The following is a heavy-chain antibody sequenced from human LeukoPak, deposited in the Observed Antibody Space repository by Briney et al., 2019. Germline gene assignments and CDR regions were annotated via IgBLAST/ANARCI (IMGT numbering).Heavy chain of an antibody. CDR3: ASQFGEGLYDY. CDR1: GASLSNSNW. CDR2: IFHSGST. D-gene: IGHD3-10*01. V-gene: IGHV4-4*02. Sequence: SGTLSLTCAVSGASLSNSNWWSWARPPPGKGLEWIGEIFHSGSTNYNPSLKSRVSISVDKSKNRFSLRLSSVTAADTAVYYCASQFGEGLYDYWGQGTLVTVSS. J-gene: IGHJ4*02.